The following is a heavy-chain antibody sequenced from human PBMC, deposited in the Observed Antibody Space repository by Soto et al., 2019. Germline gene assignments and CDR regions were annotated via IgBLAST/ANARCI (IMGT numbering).Heavy chain of an antibody. CDR1: GGSISSGGYY. CDR2: IYYSGST. J-gene: IGHJ4*02. D-gene: IGHD2-21*02. Sequence: QVQLQESGPGLVKPSQTLSLTCAVSGGSISSGGYYWSWIRQHPGKALAWIGYIYYSGSTYYNPSLKIRVTISVDTSKNQFALELSSVTAADTAVYYCARAVVTRGGYFDYWGQGTLVTVSS. CDR3: ARAVVTRGGYFDY. V-gene: IGHV4-31*11.